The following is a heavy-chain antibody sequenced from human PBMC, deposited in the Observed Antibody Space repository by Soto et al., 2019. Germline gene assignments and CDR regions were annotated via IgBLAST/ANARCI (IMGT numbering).Heavy chain of an antibody. D-gene: IGHD5-18*01. CDR1: GFTFSSYA. J-gene: IGHJ6*02. CDR2: ISYDGSNK. CDR3: ARAETWDGYSYGIYYYYGMDV. Sequence: GGSLRLSCAPSGFTFSSYAMHWVRQAPGKGLEWVAVISYDGSNKYYADSVKGRFTISRDNSKNTLYLQMNSLRAEDTAVYYCARAETWDGYSYGIYYYYGMDVWGQGTTVTVSS. V-gene: IGHV3-30-3*01.